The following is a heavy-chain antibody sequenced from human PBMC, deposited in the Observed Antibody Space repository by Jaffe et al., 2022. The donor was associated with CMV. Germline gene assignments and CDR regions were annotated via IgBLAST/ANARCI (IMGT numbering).Heavy chain of an antibody. CDR3: ARGKAYSSSWYYYYYMDV. J-gene: IGHJ6*03. CDR1: GGSFSGYY. Sequence: QVQLQQWGAGLLKPSETLSLTCAVYGGSFSGYYWSWIRQPPGKGLEWIGEINHSGSTNYNPSLKSRVTISVDTSKNQFSLKLSSVTAADTAVYYCARGKAYSSSWYYYYYMDVWGKGTTVTVSS. CDR2: INHSGST. V-gene: IGHV4-34*01. D-gene: IGHD6-13*01.